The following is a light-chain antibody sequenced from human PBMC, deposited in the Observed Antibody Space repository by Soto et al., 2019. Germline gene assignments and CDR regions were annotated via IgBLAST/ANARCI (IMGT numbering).Light chain of an antibody. J-gene: IGKJ1*01. Sequence: EIVLTQSPGTLSLSPGERATLSSRASQSVSSSYLAWYQQKPSQAPRLLIYGASSRATGIPDRVSGSGSGTDFTLTISRLEPEDFAVYYCQQYGSSPPWTFGQGTKVDIK. V-gene: IGKV3-20*01. CDR3: QQYGSSPPWT. CDR2: GAS. CDR1: QSVSSSY.